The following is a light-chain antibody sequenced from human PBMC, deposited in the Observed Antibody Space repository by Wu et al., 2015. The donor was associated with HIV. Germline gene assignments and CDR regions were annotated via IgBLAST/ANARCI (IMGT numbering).Light chain of an antibody. CDR1: QSVDSY. Sequence: EIVLTQSPATLSLSPGERATLSCRASQSVDSYLAWYQQRPGQPPRLLINDASNRATGIPARFSGSGSGTGFTLTISSLEPEDFAVYFCQQRKNWPLTFGGGPKVEIK. CDR3: QQRKNWPLT. J-gene: IGKJ4*01. CDR2: DAS. V-gene: IGKV3-11*01.